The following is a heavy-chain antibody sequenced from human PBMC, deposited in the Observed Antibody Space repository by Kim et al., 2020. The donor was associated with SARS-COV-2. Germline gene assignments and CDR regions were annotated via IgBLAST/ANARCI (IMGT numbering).Heavy chain of an antibody. D-gene: IGHD2-15*01. CDR3: ARDQNGGNPPPGSYYYYGMDV. V-gene: IGHV3-21*01. J-gene: IGHJ6*02. CDR2: ISSSSSYI. CDR1: GFTFSSYS. Sequence: GGSLRLSCAASGFTFSSYSMNWVRQAPGKGLEWVSSISSSSSYIYYADSVKGRFTISRDNAKNSLYLQMNSLRAEDTAVYYCARDQNGGNPPPGSYYYYGMDVWGQGTTVTVSS.